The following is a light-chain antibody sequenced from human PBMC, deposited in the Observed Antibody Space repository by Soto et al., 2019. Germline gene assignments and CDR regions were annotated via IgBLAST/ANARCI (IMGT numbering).Light chain of an antibody. J-gene: IGLJ1*01. CDR3: RSFTRSSTYV. Sequence: QSALTQPASVSGSPGQSITISCTGTSSDVGAYNFVSWYQQYPGKAPNVMIYEVNNRPSGVSNRFSGSKSGNTASLTISGLQAEDEADYYCRSFTRSSTYVFGSGTKLTVL. V-gene: IGLV2-14*01. CDR2: EVN. CDR1: SSDVGAYNF.